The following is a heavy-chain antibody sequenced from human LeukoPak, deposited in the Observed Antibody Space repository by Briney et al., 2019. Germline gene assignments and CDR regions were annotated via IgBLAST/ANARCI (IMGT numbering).Heavy chain of an antibody. V-gene: IGHV4-34*01. CDR1: GASLSGYF. J-gene: IGHJ4*02. Sequence: PSETLSLTCTVSGASLSGYFWSWIRQPPGKGLEWIGEIYHSGSTNYNPSLKSRVTISVDKSKNQFSLKLSSVTAADTAVYYCASRRRWFDYWGQGTLVTVSS. CDR3: ASRRRWFDY. D-gene: IGHD4-23*01. CDR2: IYHSGST.